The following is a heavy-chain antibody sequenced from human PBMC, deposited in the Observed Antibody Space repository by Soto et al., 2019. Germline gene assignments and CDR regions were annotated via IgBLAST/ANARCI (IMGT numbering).Heavy chain of an antibody. Sequence: GGSLRLSCAASGFTFSSYGMHWVRQAPGKGLEWVAVISYDGSNKYYADSVKGRFTISRDNSKNTLYLQMNSLRAEDTAVYYCAKDHWNVLMVYAYWGQGTLVTVSS. CDR2: ISYDGSNK. CDR1: GFTFSSYG. V-gene: IGHV3-30*18. CDR3: AKDHWNVLMVYAY. D-gene: IGHD2-8*01. J-gene: IGHJ4*02.